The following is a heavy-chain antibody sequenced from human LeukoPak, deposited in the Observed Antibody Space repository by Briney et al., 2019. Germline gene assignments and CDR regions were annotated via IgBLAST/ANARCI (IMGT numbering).Heavy chain of an antibody. Sequence: GGSLRFSCAASGFTFSSYAMHWVRQAPGKGLEWVAVISYDGSNKYYADSVKGRFTISRDNSKNTLYLQMNSLRAEDTAVYYCARGSYSTYGSGSYYTTNNWFDPWGQGTLVTVSS. CDR2: ISYDGSNK. J-gene: IGHJ5*02. CDR1: GFTFSSYA. CDR3: ARGSYSTYGSGSYYTTNNWFDP. V-gene: IGHV3-30*04. D-gene: IGHD3-10*01.